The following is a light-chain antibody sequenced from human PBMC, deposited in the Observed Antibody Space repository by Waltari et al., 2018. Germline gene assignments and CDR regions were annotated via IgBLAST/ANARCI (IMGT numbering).Light chain of an antibody. CDR2: EVS. Sequence: SALTQPASVSGAPGQSVTISCIEISSDVGAYPLLSWYQRHPGGAPKLLIYEVSKRPSGVSNRFSGSQSGKTASLTISGLQAEDEADYYCCAFAGRGIYVFGSGTQVTVL. CDR1: SSDVGAYPL. CDR3: CAFAGRGIYV. V-gene: IGLV2-23*02. J-gene: IGLJ1*01.